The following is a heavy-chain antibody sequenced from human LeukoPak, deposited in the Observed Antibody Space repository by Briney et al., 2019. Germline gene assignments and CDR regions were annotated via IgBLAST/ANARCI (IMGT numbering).Heavy chain of an antibody. D-gene: IGHD6-19*01. Sequence: ASVKVSCKVSGYTLTELSMHWVRQAPGQGLEWMGRINPNSGGTNYAQKFQGRVTMTRDTSISTAYMELSRLRSDDTAVYYCARDFPGIAVAGTLPDYWGQGTLVTVSS. CDR1: GYTLTELS. V-gene: IGHV1-2*06. J-gene: IGHJ4*02. CDR3: ARDFPGIAVAGTLPDY. CDR2: INPNSGGT.